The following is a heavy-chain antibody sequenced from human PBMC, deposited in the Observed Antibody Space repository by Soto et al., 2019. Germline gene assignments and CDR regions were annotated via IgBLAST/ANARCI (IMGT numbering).Heavy chain of an antibody. CDR2: FDPEDGET. Sequence: ASVKVSCKVSGYTLTELSMHWVRQAPGKGREWMGGFDPEDGETIYAQKFQGRVTMTEDTSTDTAYMELSSLRSEDTAVYYCATKHYDSSGYYSVSYFQHWGQGTLVTVSS. V-gene: IGHV1-24*01. D-gene: IGHD3-22*01. J-gene: IGHJ1*01. CDR3: ATKHYDSSGYYSVSYFQH. CDR1: GYTLTELS.